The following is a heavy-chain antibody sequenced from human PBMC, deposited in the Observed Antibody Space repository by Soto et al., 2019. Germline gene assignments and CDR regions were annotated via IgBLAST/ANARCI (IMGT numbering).Heavy chain of an antibody. Sequence: PGGSLRLSCAASGFTFSSYAMHWVRQAPGKGLEWVAVISYDGSNKYYADSVKGRFTISRDNSKNTLYLQMNSLRAEDTAVYYCAREAEYSSGWSVGYFDYWGQGTLVTVSS. D-gene: IGHD6-19*01. J-gene: IGHJ4*02. CDR1: GFTFSSYA. CDR2: ISYDGSNK. V-gene: IGHV3-30-3*01. CDR3: AREAEYSSGWSVGYFDY.